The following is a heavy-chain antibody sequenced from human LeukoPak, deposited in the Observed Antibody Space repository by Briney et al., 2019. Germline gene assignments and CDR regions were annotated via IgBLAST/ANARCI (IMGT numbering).Heavy chain of an antibody. CDR1: GYTFTGYY. CDR2: INPNSGGT. J-gene: IGHJ4*02. D-gene: IGHD3-10*01. V-gene: IGHV1-2*02. Sequence: ASVKVSCKASGYTFTGYYMHWVRQAPGQGLEWMGWINPNSGGTNYAQKFQGRVTMTRDTSISTAYMELSRLRSDDTAVYYCARAPRVRGVIIAFDYWGQGTLVTVSS. CDR3: ARAPRVRGVIIAFDY.